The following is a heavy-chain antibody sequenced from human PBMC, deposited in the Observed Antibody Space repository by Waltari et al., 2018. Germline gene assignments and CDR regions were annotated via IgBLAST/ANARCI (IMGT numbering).Heavy chain of an antibody. J-gene: IGHJ5*02. CDR1: GYTFTDYY. V-gene: IGHV1-69-2*01. CDR3: ATAKVRGPAARFSLLP. CDR2: VDPEDGET. D-gene: IGHD2-2*01. Sequence: EVQLVQSGAEVKKPGATVKISCKVSGYTFTDYYMHWVQQAPGKGLQGLGLVDPEDGETIYAEKFQGRVTITADTSTDTAYMELSSLRSEDTAVYYCATAKVRGPAARFSLLPWGQGTLVTVSS.